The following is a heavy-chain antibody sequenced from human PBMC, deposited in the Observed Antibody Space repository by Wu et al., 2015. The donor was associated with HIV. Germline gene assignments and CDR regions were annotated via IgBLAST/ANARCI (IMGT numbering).Heavy chain of an antibody. CDR3: ARLSVFGVVYRRRGFDY. D-gene: IGHD3-3*01. Sequence: QVQLVQSGAEVKKPGTSVKMSCTASGYTFSNSYVHWLRQAPGQGLEWMGIIKASSGSTGHAQNFQGRIIMTRDTSTNTFFMELRSLRSEDTAVYFCARLSVFGVVYRRRGFDYWGQGTLVTVSS. J-gene: IGHJ4*02. CDR1: GYTFSNSY. V-gene: IGHV1-46*03. CDR2: IKASSGST.